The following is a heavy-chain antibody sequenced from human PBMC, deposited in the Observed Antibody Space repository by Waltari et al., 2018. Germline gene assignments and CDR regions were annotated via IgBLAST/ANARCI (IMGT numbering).Heavy chain of an antibody. CDR2: IYSGGST. D-gene: IGHD3-22*01. CDR3: ARETYYDRSGYFRLGAFDI. V-gene: IGHV3-53*01. J-gene: IGHJ3*02. CDR1: GFPVSSNY. Sequence: EVQLVESGGGLIQPGGSLRLSFAASGFPVSSNYMSWVRQAPGKGLEWVSLIYSGGSTIYADSVKGRFTISRDDSKNTLYLQMNSLRAEDTAVYYCARETYYDRSGYFRLGAFDIWGQGTVVTVSS.